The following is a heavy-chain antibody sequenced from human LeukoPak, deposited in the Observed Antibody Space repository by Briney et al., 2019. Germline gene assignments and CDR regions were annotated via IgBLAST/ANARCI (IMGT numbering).Heavy chain of an antibody. CDR3: AREKGYVFDY. D-gene: IGHD5-18*01. Sequence: GGSLRLSCAASGITLSNYWMSWVRQAPGKGLAWVANIKQDGSEKYYVDSVKGRFTISRGNARNSLYLQMNNLRAEDTAVYYCAREKGYVFDYWGQGTLVTVSS. V-gene: IGHV3-7*01. CDR1: GITLSNYW. CDR2: IKQDGSEK. J-gene: IGHJ4*02.